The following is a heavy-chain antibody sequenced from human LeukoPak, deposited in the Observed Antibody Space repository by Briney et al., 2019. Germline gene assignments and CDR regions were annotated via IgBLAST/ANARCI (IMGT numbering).Heavy chain of an antibody. J-gene: IGHJ6*02. Sequence: SVKVSCKASGGTFSSYAISWVRQAPGQGLEWMGGIIPIFGTANYAQKFQGRVTITADESTSTAYMELSSLRSEDTAVYYCASNQSPRTYENYYYYYGMDVWGQGTTVTVSS. CDR3: ASNQSPRTYENYYYYYGMDV. CDR2: IIPIFGTA. CDR1: GGTFSSYA. V-gene: IGHV1-69*13. D-gene: IGHD5-12*01.